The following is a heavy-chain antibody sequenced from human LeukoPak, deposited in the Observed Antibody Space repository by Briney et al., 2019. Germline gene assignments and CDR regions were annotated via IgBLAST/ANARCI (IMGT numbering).Heavy chain of an antibody. V-gene: IGHV4-34*01. D-gene: IGHD6-13*01. J-gene: IGHJ3*02. CDR2: INHSGST. CDR3: ARGAWSSNWSGDDAFDI. Sequence: SETLSLTCAVYGGSFSGYYWSWIRQPPGKGLEWIGEINHSGSTNYNPSLKSRVTISVDTSKNQFSLKLSSVTAADTAVYYCARGAWSSNWSGDDAFDIWGQGTMVTVSS. CDR1: GGSFSGYY.